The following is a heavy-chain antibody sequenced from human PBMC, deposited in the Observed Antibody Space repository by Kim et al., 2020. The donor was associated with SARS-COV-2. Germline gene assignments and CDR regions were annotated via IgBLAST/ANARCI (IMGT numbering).Heavy chain of an antibody. CDR1: GFTFSTSN. Sequence: GGSLRLSCAASGFTFSTSNMNWVRQAPGKGLEWVSFISGSGSGSHTYYAGSVKGRFTISRDNAKNSVYLQMNSLRAEDTDVYFCARDSPGPAADGRWGQGTLVTVSP. D-gene: IGHD2-2*01. V-gene: IGHV3-21*01. J-gene: IGHJ4*02. CDR3: ARDSPGPAADGR. CDR2: ISGSGSGSHT.